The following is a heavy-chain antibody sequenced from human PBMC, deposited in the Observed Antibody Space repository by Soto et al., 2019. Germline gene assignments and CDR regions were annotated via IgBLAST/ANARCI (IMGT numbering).Heavy chain of an antibody. D-gene: IGHD6-13*01. CDR1: GYTFSTYP. CDR3: ARDRVASAVGTFEQ. V-gene: IGHV1-18*01. Sequence: ASVKVSCKTSGYTFSTYPISWVRQAPGQGLEWVGWISTYNGKTNYGQKFQGRVTITTDTSASTAYMNLRNLTSDDTAVYYCARDRVASAVGTFEQWGQGTLVTVSS. J-gene: IGHJ4*02. CDR2: ISTYNGKT.